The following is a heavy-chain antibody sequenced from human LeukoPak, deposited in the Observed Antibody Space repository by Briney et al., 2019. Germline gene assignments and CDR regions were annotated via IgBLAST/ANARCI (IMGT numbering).Heavy chain of an antibody. CDR2: IYHSGST. J-gene: IGHJ4*02. V-gene: IGHV4-38-2*01. CDR1: GYSISSGYY. D-gene: IGHD2-2*01. Sequence: SETLSLTCAVSGYSISSGYYWGWIRQPPGKGLEWIGSIYHSGSTYYNPSLKSRVTISVATSKNQFSLKLSSVTAADTAVYYCARGLRYCSSTSCRYFDYWGQGTLVTVSS. CDR3: ARGLRYCSSTSCRYFDY.